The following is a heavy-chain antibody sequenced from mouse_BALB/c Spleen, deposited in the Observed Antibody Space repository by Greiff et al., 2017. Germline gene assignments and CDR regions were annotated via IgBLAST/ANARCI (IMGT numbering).Heavy chain of an antibody. V-gene: IGHV3-2*02. Sequence: EVQLQQSGPGLVKPSQSLSLTCTVTGYSITSDYAWTWIRQFPGNKLEWMGYISYRGSTSYNPSLKSRISITRDTSKNQFFLQLNSVTTEDTATYYCARWDYGSSYRDFDVWGAGTTVTVSS. D-gene: IGHD1-1*01. CDR2: ISYRGST. CDR3: ARWDYGSSYRDFDV. CDR1: GYSITSDYA. J-gene: IGHJ1*01.